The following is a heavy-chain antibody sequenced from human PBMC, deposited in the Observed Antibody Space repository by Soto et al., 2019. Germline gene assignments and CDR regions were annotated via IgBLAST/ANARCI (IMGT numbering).Heavy chain of an antibody. CDR1: GYTFISHY. CDR2: INPSGGST. CDR3: ARSYSSSWTDNLEPTKNYYGMDV. V-gene: IGHV1-46*01. Sequence: ASVKVSCNASGYTFISHYMHWVRQAPGQGLEWMGTINPSGGSTSYAQKFQGRVTMTRDTSTSTVYMEESSLRSEDTAMYYCARSYSSSWTDNLEPTKNYYGMDVWGQGTTVTVSS. D-gene: IGHD6-13*01. J-gene: IGHJ6*02.